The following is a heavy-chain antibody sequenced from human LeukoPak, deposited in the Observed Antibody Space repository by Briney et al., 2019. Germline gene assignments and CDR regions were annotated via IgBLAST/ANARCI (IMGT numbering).Heavy chain of an antibody. CDR2: ISAYNGNT. J-gene: IGHJ6*02. V-gene: IGHV1-18*01. CDR1: GYTFTSYG. D-gene: IGHD5-12*01. Sequence: ASVKVSCKASGYTFTSYGISWVRRAPGQGLEWMGWISAYNGNTNYAQKLQGRVTMTTDTSTSTAYMELRSLRYDDTAVYYCARDEADIVATILSDYYYYGMDVWGQGTTVTVSS. CDR3: ARDEADIVATILSDYYYYGMDV.